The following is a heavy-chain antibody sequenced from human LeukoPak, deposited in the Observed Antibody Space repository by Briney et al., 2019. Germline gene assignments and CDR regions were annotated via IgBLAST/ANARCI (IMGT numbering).Heavy chain of an antibody. CDR1: GGTFSSYA. V-gene: IGHV1-69*13. D-gene: IGHD2-21*02. CDR3: ARKGRDYYFDY. CDR2: IIPIFGTA. Sequence: ASVKVSCKASGGTFSSYAISWVRQAPGQGLEWMGGIIPIFGTANCAQKFQGRVTITADESTSTAYMELSSLRSEDTAVYYCARKGRDYYFDYWGQGTLVTVSS. J-gene: IGHJ4*02.